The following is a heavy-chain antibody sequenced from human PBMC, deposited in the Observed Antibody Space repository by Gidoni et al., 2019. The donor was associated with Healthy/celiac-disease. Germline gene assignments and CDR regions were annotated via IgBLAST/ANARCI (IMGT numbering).Heavy chain of an antibody. Sequence: EVQLVESGGGLVKPGGALRLACAASGVTSSNAVMGWVRQAPGKGLEWVGRIKSKTDGGTTDYAAPVKGRFTISRDDSKNTLYLQMNSLKTEDTAVYYCTTASWLEYAFDIWGQGTMVTVSS. CDR2: IKSKTDGGTT. CDR3: TTASWLEYAFDI. CDR1: GVTSSNAV. J-gene: IGHJ3*02. D-gene: IGHD6-19*01. V-gene: IGHV3-15*01.